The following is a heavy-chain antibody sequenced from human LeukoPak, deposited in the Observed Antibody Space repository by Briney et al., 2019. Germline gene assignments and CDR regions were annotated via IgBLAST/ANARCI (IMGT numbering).Heavy chain of an antibody. D-gene: IGHD3-16*01. V-gene: IGHV3-74*01. J-gene: IGHJ4*02. Sequence: GGSLRLSCAASGFTFSNYWMHWVRQAPGKGLVWVSRIKSDGSRTDYADSVKGRFTISRDNAKNTLYLQMNSLRDEDTAVYYCAKDRIMITFGGAFDYWGQGTLVTVSS. CDR1: GFTFSNYW. CDR2: IKSDGSRT. CDR3: AKDRIMITFGGAFDY.